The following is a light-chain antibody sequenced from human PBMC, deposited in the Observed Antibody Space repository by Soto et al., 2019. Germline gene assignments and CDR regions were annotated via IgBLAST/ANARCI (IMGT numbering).Light chain of an antibody. V-gene: IGKV1-16*02. CDR3: QQYNSYPRT. Sequence: DIQMTQSPSSLSASVGDRVTITCRASQGISNHLAWFQQKPGKAPKSLIYAASSLQSGVPSKFSGSGSVSDFTLTISSLQPESFSASYCQQYNSYPRTFGQGTKVEIK. CDR2: AAS. CDR1: QGISNH. J-gene: IGKJ1*01.